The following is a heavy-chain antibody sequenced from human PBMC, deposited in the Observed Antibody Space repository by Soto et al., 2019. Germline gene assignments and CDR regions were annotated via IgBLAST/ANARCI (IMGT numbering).Heavy chain of an antibody. CDR2: IYRSGTT. CDR3: ARPHSGSYYSVANY. V-gene: IGHV4-38-2*01. Sequence: AETFSRGCVVSNFSISGGYYWGWIRQSPGRGLGWIASIYRSGTTSYNGSLKSRVTISVDRAKNQFSLMLTAVTAADTAVYYCARPHSGSYYSVANYGGLGSLVTVAS. J-gene: IGHJ4*02. CDR1: NFSISGGYY. D-gene: IGHD1-26*01.